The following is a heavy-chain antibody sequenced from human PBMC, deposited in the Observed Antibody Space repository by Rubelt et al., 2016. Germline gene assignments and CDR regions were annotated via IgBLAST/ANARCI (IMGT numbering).Heavy chain of an antibody. CDR1: GYSFITYA. Sequence: QVQLVQSGAEMRKPGASVKVSCQTSGYSFITYAVNWVRQAPGQGLEWMGWISAYNGDTKYAHTLQGRVTLTTDTSTNTAYMELTNLKSDDTAVYYCGRAWDYGDRFPIDDWGQGTLVTVSS. CDR3: GRAWDYGDRFPIDD. V-gene: IGHV1-18*01. J-gene: IGHJ4*02. D-gene: IGHD4-17*01. CDR2: ISAYNGDT.